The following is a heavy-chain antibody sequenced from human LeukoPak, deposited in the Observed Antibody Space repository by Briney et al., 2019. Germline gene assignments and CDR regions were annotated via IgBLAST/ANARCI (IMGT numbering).Heavy chain of an antibody. J-gene: IGHJ4*02. CDR1: GYTFTNYG. Sequence: ASVKVSCKASGYTFTNYGITWVRQAPGQGLEWMGWISGYQGSTKYAQNFQGRVTMTIDTSTSTAYMDLRSLRSDDTAIYFCARSYLGIITAGRFNYCGQGTLVAVTS. CDR2: ISGYQGST. D-gene: IGHD5-24*01. CDR3: ARSYLGIITAGRFNY. V-gene: IGHV1-18*01.